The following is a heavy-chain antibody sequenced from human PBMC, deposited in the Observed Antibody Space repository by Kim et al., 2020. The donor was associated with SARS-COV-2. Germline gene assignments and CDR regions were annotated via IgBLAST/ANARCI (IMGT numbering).Heavy chain of an antibody. V-gene: IGHV3-30*18. CDR2: ISYDGSNK. Sequence: GGSLRLSCAASGFTFSSYGMHWVRQAPGKGLEWVAVISYDGSNKYYADSVKGRFTISRDNSKNTLYLQMNSLRAEDTAVYYCAKGPIYYGSGSYYNYFD. J-gene: IGHJ4*01. CDR1: GFTFSSYG. CDR3: AKGPIYYGSGSYYNYFD. D-gene: IGHD3-10*01.